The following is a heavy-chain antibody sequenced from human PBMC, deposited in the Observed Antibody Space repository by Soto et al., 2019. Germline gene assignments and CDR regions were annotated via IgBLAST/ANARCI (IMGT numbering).Heavy chain of an antibody. CDR3: ATVGNIVVVPAAINWFDP. V-gene: IGHV4-34*01. CDR2: INHSGST. Sequence: SETLSLTCAVYGGSFSGYYWSWIRQPPGKGLEWIGEINHSGSTNYNPSLKSRVTISVDTSKNQFSLKLSSVTAADTAVYYCATVGNIVVVPAAINWFDPWGQGTLVNVSS. CDR1: GGSFSGYY. D-gene: IGHD2-2*01. J-gene: IGHJ5*02.